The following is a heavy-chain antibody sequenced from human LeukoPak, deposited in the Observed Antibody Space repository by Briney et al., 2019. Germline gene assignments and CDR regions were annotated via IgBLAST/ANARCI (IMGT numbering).Heavy chain of an antibody. J-gene: IGHJ4*02. CDR1: GGSFSGYY. Sequence: SETLSLTCAVYGGSFSGYYWSWIRQPPGKGLEWIGEINHSGGTNYNPSLKSRVTISVDTSKNQFSLKLSSVTAADTAVYYCATANIAAAGRYFDYWGQGTLVTVSS. V-gene: IGHV4-34*01. CDR2: INHSGGT. D-gene: IGHD6-13*01. CDR3: ATANIAAAGRYFDY.